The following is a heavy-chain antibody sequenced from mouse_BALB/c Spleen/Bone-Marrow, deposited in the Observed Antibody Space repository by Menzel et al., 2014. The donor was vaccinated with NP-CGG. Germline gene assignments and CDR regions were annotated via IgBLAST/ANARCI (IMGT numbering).Heavy chain of an antibody. V-gene: IGHV1S81*02. Sequence: QVQLQQSGAELVKPGASVKLSCKASGYTFTSYYMYWVKQRPGQGLEWIGGINPSNGGTNFNEKFKSKATLTVDKSSSTAYMQLSSLTFEDSAVYYCTRDHYYYGSSYWYFDVWGAGTTVTVSS. CDR2: INPSNGGT. D-gene: IGHD1-1*01. J-gene: IGHJ1*01. CDR3: TRDHYYYGSSYWYFDV. CDR1: GYTFTSYY.